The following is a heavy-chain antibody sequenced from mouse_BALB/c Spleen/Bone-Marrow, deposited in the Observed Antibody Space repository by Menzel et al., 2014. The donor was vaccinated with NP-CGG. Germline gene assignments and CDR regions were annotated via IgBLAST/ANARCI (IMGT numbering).Heavy chain of an antibody. CDR3: TRPGYFYGSGPYAMDY. J-gene: IGHJ4*01. Sequence: QVQLQQSGAELVRPGASVKLSCKASGYTFTSYWINWVKQRPGQGLEWIGNIYPSDSYTNYNQKFKDKATLTVDKSSSPAYMQLSSPTSEDSAVYYCTRPGYFYGSGPYAMDYWGQGTSVTVSS. V-gene: IGHV1-69*02. D-gene: IGHD1-1*01. CDR1: GYTFTSYW. CDR2: IYPSDSYT.